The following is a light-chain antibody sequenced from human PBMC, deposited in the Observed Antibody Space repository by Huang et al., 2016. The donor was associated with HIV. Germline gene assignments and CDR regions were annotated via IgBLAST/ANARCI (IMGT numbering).Light chain of an antibody. CDR2: DAS. Sequence: DIQMTQSPSTLSASVGDRVTITCRASQSISSWLAWYQQKPGKAPKVLIYDASNLESGVPSRFSGSGSGTEFTLTISSLQPDNFATYYCQQYNSYPITFGQGTRLEIK. J-gene: IGKJ5*01. V-gene: IGKV1-5*01. CDR3: QQYNSYPIT. CDR1: QSISSW.